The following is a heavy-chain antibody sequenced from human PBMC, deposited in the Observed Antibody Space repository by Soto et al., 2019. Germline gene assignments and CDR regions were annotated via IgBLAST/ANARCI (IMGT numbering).Heavy chain of an antibody. CDR3: VSGIAVTGNGNFDF. D-gene: IGHD6-19*01. CDR2: ISYSRSP. CDR1: GASISSGDYY. J-gene: IGHJ4*02. V-gene: IGHV4-30-4*01. Sequence: SETLSLTCTVSGASISSGDYYWVWIRHPPGKGLEWIGCISYSRSPYYNPSLTSRLTISVVTSQNQFSLKVSSVTAADTAVYYCVSGIAVTGNGNFDFWGQGSLVTVSS.